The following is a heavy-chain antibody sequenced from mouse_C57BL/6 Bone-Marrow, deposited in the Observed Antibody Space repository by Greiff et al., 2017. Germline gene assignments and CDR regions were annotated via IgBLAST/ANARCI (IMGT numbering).Heavy chain of an antibody. Sequence: VQLKESGPGLAKPSQTLSPPCSVPGYSLTRDYWNWIRKFPGNKLEYMGYISYSGSTYYNPSLKSRISITRDTSKNQYYLQLNSVTTEDTATYYCARYSYYYAMDYWGQGTSVTVSS. D-gene: IGHD1-1*01. J-gene: IGHJ4*01. CDR3: ARYSYYYAMDY. CDR1: GYSLTRDY. CDR2: ISYSGST. V-gene: IGHV3-8*01.